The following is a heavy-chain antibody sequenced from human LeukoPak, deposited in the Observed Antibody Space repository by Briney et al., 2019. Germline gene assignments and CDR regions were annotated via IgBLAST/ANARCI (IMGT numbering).Heavy chain of an antibody. J-gene: IGHJ2*01. V-gene: IGHV3-23*01. CDR1: GFTFSSYA. CDR2: ISGSGGST. CDR3: AKDSSITMIVVAGSWYFDL. D-gene: IGHD3-22*01. Sequence: GGSLRLSCAASGFTFSSYAMSWVRQAPGKGLEWVSAISGSGGSTYYADSVKGRFTISRDNSKNTLYLQMNSLRAEDTAVYYCAKDSSITMIVVAGSWYFDLWGRGTLVTVSS.